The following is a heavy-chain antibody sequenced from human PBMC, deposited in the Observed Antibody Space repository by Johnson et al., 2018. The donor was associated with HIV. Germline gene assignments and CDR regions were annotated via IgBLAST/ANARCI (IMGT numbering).Heavy chain of an antibody. D-gene: IGHD5-12*01. J-gene: IGHJ3*02. Sequence: QMLLVESGGGVVQPGRSLRLSCAASGFTFTTYAMHWVRQAPGKGLEWLSVTYSDGDTYYSDSMKGRCTTSRDNAKNTMYLQMNSLRTVDTAVYYCARGGLKAFDIWGQGTMVTVSS. CDR2: TYSDGDT. V-gene: IGHV3-30*14. CDR1: GFTFTTYA. CDR3: ARGGLKAFDI.